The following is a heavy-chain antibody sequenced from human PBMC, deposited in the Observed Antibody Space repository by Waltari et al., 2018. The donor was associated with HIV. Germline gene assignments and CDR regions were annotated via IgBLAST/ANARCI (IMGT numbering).Heavy chain of an antibody. Sequence: QVQLVQSGAEVKKPGASVKVSCKVSGYTLTELSMHWVRQAPGNGLEWMGGXDPEDGETIYAQKFQGRVTMTEDTSTDTAYMELSSLRSEDTAVYYCATHDSSGYYHGMDVWGQGTTVTVSS. J-gene: IGHJ6*02. CDR3: ATHDSSGYYHGMDV. CDR1: GYTLTELS. D-gene: IGHD3-22*01. CDR2: XDPEDGET. V-gene: IGHV1-24*01.